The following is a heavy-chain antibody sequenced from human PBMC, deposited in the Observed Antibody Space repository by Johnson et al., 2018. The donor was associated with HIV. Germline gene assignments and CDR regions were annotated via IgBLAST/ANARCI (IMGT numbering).Heavy chain of an antibody. D-gene: IGHD3-10*01. J-gene: IGHJ3*02. CDR2: IWADGSRT. CDR1: GFTCSTHG. Sequence: QVQLVESGGGVVQPGGSLRLSCAASGFTCSTHGMHWVRQAPGRGLQWMAFIWADGSRTDYTDSAKGRFTIPRDNSKNTPYLQMNSLGGEDTGVYFCGKGGGLRSSWEFAFGIWGQGTKVPVSS. CDR3: GKGGGLRSSWEFAFGI. V-gene: IGHV3-33*03.